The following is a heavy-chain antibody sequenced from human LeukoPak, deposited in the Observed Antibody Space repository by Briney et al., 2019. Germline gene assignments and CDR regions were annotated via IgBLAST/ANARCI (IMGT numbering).Heavy chain of an antibody. Sequence: SETLSLTCTVSGGSISSSSYYWGWIRQPPGKGLEWIGSIYYSGSTYYNPSLKSRVTISVDTSKNQFSLKLSSVTAADTAVYYCARRGSSWYSGWFDPWGQGTLVTVSS. CDR3: ARRGSSWYSGWFDP. J-gene: IGHJ5*02. CDR2: IYYSGST. CDR1: GGSISSSSYY. V-gene: IGHV4-39*01. D-gene: IGHD6-13*01.